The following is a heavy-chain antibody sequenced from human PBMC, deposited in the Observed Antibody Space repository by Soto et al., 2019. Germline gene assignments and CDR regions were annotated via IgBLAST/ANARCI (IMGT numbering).Heavy chain of an antibody. CDR1: GFTFDDYA. CDR3: AKDTDSHGYSGYDYLDY. D-gene: IGHD5-12*01. Sequence: EVQLVESGGGLVQPGRSLRLSCAASGFTFDDYAMHWVRQAPGKGLEWVSGISWNSGSIGYADSVKGRFTISRDNAKNSLYLQMNSLRAEDTALYYCAKDTDSHGYSGYDYLDYWGQGTLVTVSS. V-gene: IGHV3-9*01. J-gene: IGHJ4*02. CDR2: ISWNSGSI.